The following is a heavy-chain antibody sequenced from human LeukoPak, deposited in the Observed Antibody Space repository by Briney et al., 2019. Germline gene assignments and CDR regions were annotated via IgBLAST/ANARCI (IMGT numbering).Heavy chain of an antibody. CDR3: ARERGYSSSAFDI. V-gene: IGHV3-48*01. CDR2: ISRSSTTI. CDR1: GFPFSSYE. D-gene: IGHD5-18*01. J-gene: IGHJ3*02. Sequence: GGSLRLSCAASGFPFSSYEMNWVRQAPGKGLEWVSYISRSSTTIYYADSVKGRFTISRDNVKNSLYLQMNSLRAEDTALYYCARERGYSSSAFDIWGQGTMVTVSS.